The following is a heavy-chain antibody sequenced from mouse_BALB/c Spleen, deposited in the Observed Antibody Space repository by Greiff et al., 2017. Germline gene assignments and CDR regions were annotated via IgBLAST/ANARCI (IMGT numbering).Heavy chain of an antibody. Sequence: EVQLQQPGAELVKPGASVKLSCKASGYTFTSYWMHWVKQRPGRGLEWIGRIDPENGDTEYAPKFQGKATMTADTSSNTAYLQLSSLTSEDTAVYYCTAGLPYYFDYWGQGTTLTVSS. CDR1: GYTFTSYW. CDR3: TAGLPYYFDY. J-gene: IGHJ2*01. V-gene: IGHV14-1*01. CDR2: IDPENGDT. D-gene: IGHD2-4*01.